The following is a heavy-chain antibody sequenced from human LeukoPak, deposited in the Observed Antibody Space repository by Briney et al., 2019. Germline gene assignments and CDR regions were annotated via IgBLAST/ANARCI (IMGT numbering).Heavy chain of an antibody. CDR2: VYSDGST. Sequence: GGSLRLSCAASGLTVRNNYMSWVRQAPGKGLEWVSVVYSDGSTYYEDSVKGRFTISRDTSKNTLSLQMNSLRAEDTAVYYCARDPYSGSYGDYYYYYMDVWGKGTTVTISS. CDR3: ARDPYSGSYGDYYYYYMDV. CDR1: GLTVRNNY. J-gene: IGHJ6*03. D-gene: IGHD1-26*01. V-gene: IGHV3-53*01.